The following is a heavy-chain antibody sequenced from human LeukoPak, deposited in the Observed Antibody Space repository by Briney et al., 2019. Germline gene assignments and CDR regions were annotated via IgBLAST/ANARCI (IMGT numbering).Heavy chain of an antibody. V-gene: IGHV4-34*01. D-gene: IGHD3-22*01. J-gene: IGHJ4*02. Sequence: PSETLSLTCAVYGGSFSGYYWSWIRQPPGKGLEWIGEINHSGSTNYNPSLKSRVTISVDTSKNQFSLKLSSVTAADTAVYYCARGRYYYDSSGYYYVRPHFDYWGQGTLVTVSS. CDR2: INHSGST. CDR3: ARGRYYYDSSGYYYVRPHFDY. CDR1: GGSFSGYY.